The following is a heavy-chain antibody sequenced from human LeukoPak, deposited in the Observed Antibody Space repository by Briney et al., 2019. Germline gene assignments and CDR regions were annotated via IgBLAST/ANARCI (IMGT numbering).Heavy chain of an antibody. V-gene: IGHV1-8*01. J-gene: IGHJ3*02. CDR2: MNPNSGNT. Sequence: ASVKVSCKAPGYTFTSYDINWVRQATGQGLEWMGWMNPNSGNTGYAQKFQGRVTMTRNTSISTAYMELSSLRSEDTAVYYCARGFYYDSSGYPLDAFDIWGQGTMVTVSS. CDR3: ARGFYYDSSGYPLDAFDI. CDR1: GYTFTSYD. D-gene: IGHD3-22*01.